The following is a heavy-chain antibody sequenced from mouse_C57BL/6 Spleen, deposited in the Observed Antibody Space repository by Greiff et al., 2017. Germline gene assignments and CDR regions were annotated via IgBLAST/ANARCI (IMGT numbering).Heavy chain of an antibody. J-gene: IGHJ2*01. CDR2: ISDGGSYT. CDR3: ARDNGTGDY. D-gene: IGHD4-1*01. V-gene: IGHV5-4*01. CDR1: GFTFSSYA. Sequence: EVKLVESGGGLVKPGGSLKLSCAASGFTFSSYAMAWVRQTPEKRLEWVATISDGGSYTYYPDNVKGRFTISRDNAKNNLYLQMSHLKSEDTAMYYCARDNGTGDYWGQGTTLTVSS.